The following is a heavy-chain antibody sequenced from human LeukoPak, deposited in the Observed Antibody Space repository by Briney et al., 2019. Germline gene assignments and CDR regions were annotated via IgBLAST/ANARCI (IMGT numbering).Heavy chain of an antibody. Sequence: PSETLSLTCTVSGGSISSYYWSWIRQPPGKGLEWIGYIYYSGSTNYNPSLKSRVTISVDTSKNQFSLKLSSVTAADTAVYYCAGDRITIFGVVIGVWGQGTLVTVSS. CDR1: GGSISSYY. CDR3: AGDRITIFGVVIGV. V-gene: IGHV4-59*12. CDR2: IYYSGST. J-gene: IGHJ4*02. D-gene: IGHD3-3*01.